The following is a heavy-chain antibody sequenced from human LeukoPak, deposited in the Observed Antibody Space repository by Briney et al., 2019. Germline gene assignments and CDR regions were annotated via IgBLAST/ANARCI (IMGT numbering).Heavy chain of an antibody. V-gene: IGHV3-23*01. CDR2: ISGSGGST. Sequence: PGGSLRLSCAASGFTVSSNYMSWVRQAPGKGLEWVSAISGSGGSTYYADSVKGRFTISRDNSKNTLYLQMNSLRAEDTAVYYCANPLSKPAFDIWGQGTMVTVSS. D-gene: IGHD2/OR15-2a*01. CDR3: ANPLSKPAFDI. J-gene: IGHJ3*02. CDR1: GFTVSSNY.